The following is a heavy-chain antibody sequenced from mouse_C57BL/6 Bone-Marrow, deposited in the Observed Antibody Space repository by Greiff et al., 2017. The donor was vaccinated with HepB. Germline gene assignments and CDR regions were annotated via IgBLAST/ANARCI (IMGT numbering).Heavy chain of an antibody. D-gene: IGHD1-1*01. J-gene: IGHJ4*01. CDR1: GYTFTSYW. CDR3: ARRSYYYGSSYYAMDY. CDR2: INPSNGVT. V-gene: IGHV1-53*01. Sequence: VQLQQPGTELVKPGASVKLSCKASGYTFTSYWMHWVKQRPGQGLEWIGNINPSNGVTNYNEKFKSKATLTVDKSSSTAYMQLSSLTSEDSAVYYCARRSYYYGSSYYAMDYWGQGTSVTVSS.